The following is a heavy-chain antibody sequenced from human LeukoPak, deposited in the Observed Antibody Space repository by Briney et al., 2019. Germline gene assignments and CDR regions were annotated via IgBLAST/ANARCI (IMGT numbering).Heavy chain of an antibody. J-gene: IGHJ3*02. V-gene: IGHV4-59*08. CDR2: INYIGT. Sequence: SETLSLTCTVSGGSISSYHWSWIRQPPGKALEWIGYINYIGTNYDPSLKSRATIAVDTSKNQFSLKLSSVTAADTAMYYCARHPPYYDDSSGYYSGNAFDIWGQGTMVTVSS. D-gene: IGHD3-22*01. CDR3: ARHPPYYDDSSGYYSGNAFDI. CDR1: GGSISSYH.